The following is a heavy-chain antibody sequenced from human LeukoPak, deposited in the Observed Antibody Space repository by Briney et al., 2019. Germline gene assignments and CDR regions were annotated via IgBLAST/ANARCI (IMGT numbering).Heavy chain of an antibody. CDR2: FHFSGST. D-gene: IGHD3-22*01. J-gene: IGHJ4*02. CDR1: GASVTMGSYY. Sequence: SETLSLTCSVSGASVTMGSYYWVWIRQPPGKGLEWIGTFHFSGSTYYNPSLKSRVTISVDTSKNSVSLMLRSVTAADTAVYFCARPFQDYDKGTFFYFFDFWGQGILVTVSS. CDR3: ARPFQDYDKGTFFYFFDF. V-gene: IGHV4-39*01.